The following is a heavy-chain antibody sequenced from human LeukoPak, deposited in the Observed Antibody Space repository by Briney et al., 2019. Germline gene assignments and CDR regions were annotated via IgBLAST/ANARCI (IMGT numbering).Heavy chain of an antibody. V-gene: IGHV3-48*04. CDR3: ARGTGAHDY. CDR1: GFTFTTYT. CDR2: ISSSGSTI. Sequence: GGSLRLSCAASGFTFTTYTMNWVRQAPGTGLEWVSYISSSGSTIYYADSVKGRFTISRDNAKNSLYLQMNSLRAEDTAVYYCARGTGAHDYWGQGTLVTVSS. J-gene: IGHJ4*02. D-gene: IGHD3-10*01.